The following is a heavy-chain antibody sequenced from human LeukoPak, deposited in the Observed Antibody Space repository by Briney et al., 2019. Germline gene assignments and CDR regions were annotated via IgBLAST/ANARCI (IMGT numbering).Heavy chain of an antibody. Sequence: GGSLRLSCAASGIIFSSYGMSWVRQAPGKGLEWVAGISGSGVTTYYADSVKGRFTISRDNSKNTLYLQVNSLRAEDTAVYYCARVPAGVIGMKDAFDIWGQGTMVTVSS. CDR3: ARVPAGVIGMKDAFDI. CDR1: GIIFSSYG. CDR2: ISGSGVTT. J-gene: IGHJ3*02. D-gene: IGHD3-16*02. V-gene: IGHV3-23*01.